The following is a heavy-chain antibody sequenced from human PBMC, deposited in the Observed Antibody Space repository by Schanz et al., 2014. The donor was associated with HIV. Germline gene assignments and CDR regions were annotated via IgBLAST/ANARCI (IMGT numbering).Heavy chain of an antibody. Sequence: EVQLLESGGGLVQPGGSLRLSCAVSGFTLSSYWMNWVRQAPGKGLEWVSTLSGSGGRTDYADSVKGRFTISRDSSKNTLYLQMNSLRAEDTAEYYCARESYGALDHWGQGTLVTVS. CDR1: GFTLSSYW. CDR2: LSGSGGRT. V-gene: IGHV3-23*01. D-gene: IGHD4-17*01. J-gene: IGHJ4*01. CDR3: ARESYGALDH.